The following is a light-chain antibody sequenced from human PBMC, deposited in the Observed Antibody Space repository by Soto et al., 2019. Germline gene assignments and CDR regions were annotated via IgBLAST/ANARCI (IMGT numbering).Light chain of an antibody. CDR1: QSITRW. V-gene: IGKV1-5*01. J-gene: IGKJ5*01. CDR3: HSRA. CDR2: EAS. Sequence: DIQMTQPPATLSASLGDRVTITCRASQSITRWLTWYQQKPGKAPKLLIYEASNLESGVPSRFSGSGSETEFTLTISRLQPDDFATYFCHSRAFGQGTRLEIK.